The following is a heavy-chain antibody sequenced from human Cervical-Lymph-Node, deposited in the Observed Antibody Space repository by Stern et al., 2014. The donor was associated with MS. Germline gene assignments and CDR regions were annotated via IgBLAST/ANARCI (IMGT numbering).Heavy chain of an antibody. D-gene: IGHD2-15*01. V-gene: IGHV4-39*01. J-gene: IGHJ4*02. CDR3: ACSGSDFDY. CDR2: IYYSGST. CDR1: GGSISSSSYY. Sequence: QLQLQESGPGLVKPSETLSLTCTVSGGSISSSSYYWGWIRQPPGKGLEWIGSIYYSGSTYYNPSLKMRVTTSVAPSKNQFPLKLSSVTAADTAVYYCACSGSDFDYWGQGTLVTVSS.